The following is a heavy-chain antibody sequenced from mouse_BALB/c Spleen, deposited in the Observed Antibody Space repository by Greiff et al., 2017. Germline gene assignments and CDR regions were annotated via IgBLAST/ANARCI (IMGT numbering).Heavy chain of an antibody. D-gene: IGHD2-4*01. CDR2: ISYSGST. CDR3: ASRPIYYDYGWFAY. V-gene: IGHV3-8*02. CDR1: GDSITSGY. J-gene: IGHJ3*01. Sequence: EVMLVESGPSLVKPSQTLSLTCSVTGDSITSGYWNWIRKFPGNKLEYMGYISYSGSTYYNPSLKSRISITRDTSKNQYYLQLNSVTTEDTATYYCASRPIYYDYGWFAYWGQGTLVTVSA.